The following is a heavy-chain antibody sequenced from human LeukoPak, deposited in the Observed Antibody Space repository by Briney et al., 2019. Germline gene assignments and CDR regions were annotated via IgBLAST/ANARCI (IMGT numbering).Heavy chain of an antibody. J-gene: IGHJ4*02. Sequence: GGSLRLSCAASGFTFGSYAMSWVRQAPGKGLEWVSAISGSGGSTYYADSVKGRFTISRDNSKNTLYLQMNSLRAEDTAVYYCAKVPRTKQWLAPFFDYWGQGTLVTVSS. V-gene: IGHV3-23*01. CDR3: AKVPRTKQWLAPFFDY. D-gene: IGHD6-19*01. CDR2: ISGSGGST. CDR1: GFTFGSYA.